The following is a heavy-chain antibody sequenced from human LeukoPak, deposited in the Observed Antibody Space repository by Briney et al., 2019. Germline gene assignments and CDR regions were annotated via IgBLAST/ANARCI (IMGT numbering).Heavy chain of an antibody. CDR3: ARGGSDYYGMDD. CDR1: GFTFSSDS. CDR2: ISSSSSYI. D-gene: IGHD3-16*01. Sequence: VGALRLSPAPSGFTFSSDSMNWVRQAPGKRLEWVSSISSSSSYIYYADSVKGRFTISRDNAKNSLYLQMNSLRAEDTAVYYCARGGSDYYGMDDWGQGTTVTVSS. V-gene: IGHV3-21*01. J-gene: IGHJ6*02.